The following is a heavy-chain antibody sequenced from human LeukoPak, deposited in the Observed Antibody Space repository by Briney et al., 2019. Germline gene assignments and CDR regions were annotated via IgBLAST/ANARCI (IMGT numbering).Heavy chain of an antibody. CDR1: GGSFSGYY. D-gene: IGHD3-10*01. V-gene: IGHV4-34*01. Sequence: SETLSLTCAVYGGSFSGYYWSWIRQPPGKGLEWIGEINHSGSTNYNPSLKSRVTISVDTSKNQFSLKLSSVTAADTAVYYCARRVVVRGLNWFDPWGQGTLVTVSS. J-gene: IGHJ5*02. CDR2: INHSGST. CDR3: ARRVVVRGLNWFDP.